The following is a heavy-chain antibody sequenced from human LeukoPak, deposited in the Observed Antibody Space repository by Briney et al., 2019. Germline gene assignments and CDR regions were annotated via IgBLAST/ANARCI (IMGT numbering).Heavy chain of an antibody. Sequence: ASVKVSCKASGGTFSSYAISWVRQAPGQGLEWMGRIIPTFGTANYAQKFQGRVTITTDESTSTAYMELSSLRSEDTAVYYCARESTPMIVFDYWGQGTLVTVSS. CDR2: IIPTFGTA. V-gene: IGHV1-69*05. J-gene: IGHJ4*02. D-gene: IGHD3-22*01. CDR1: GGTFSSYA. CDR3: ARESTPMIVFDY.